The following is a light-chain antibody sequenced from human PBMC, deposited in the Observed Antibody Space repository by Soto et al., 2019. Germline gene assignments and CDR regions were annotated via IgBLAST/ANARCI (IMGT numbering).Light chain of an antibody. V-gene: IGKV4-1*01. CDR2: WAS. Sequence: DIVMTQSPDSLAVSLGERATINCKSSQSVLYSSNNKNYLAWYQQRPGQPPKLLIYWASTRESGVPYRFSGSRSGTDFTLTITSLQAEDVAVYYCQQYYSTPPTFGQGTKLEIK. CDR3: QQYYSTPPT. J-gene: IGKJ2*01. CDR1: QSVLYSSNNKNY.